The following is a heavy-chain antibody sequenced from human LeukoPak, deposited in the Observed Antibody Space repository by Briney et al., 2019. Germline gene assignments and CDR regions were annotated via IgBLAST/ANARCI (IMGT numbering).Heavy chain of an antibody. Sequence: GESLKISCNGSGYSFPNYWIGWGRPMPGKGLEGMRIIYPGDSDNTYKPSFQGQVTISADKSISTAYLQWSSLKASDTARYYCARSRAEKVPVWGSYRHHDAFDIWGQGTRVTVSP. D-gene: IGHD3-16*02. CDR1: GYSFPNYW. V-gene: IGHV5-51*01. CDR3: ARSRAEKVPVWGSYRHHDAFDI. CDR2: IYPGDSDN. J-gene: IGHJ3*02.